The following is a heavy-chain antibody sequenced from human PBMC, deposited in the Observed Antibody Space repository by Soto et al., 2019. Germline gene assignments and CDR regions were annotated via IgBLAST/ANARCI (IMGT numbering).Heavy chain of an antibody. CDR2: IYHSGST. CDR1: GGSISSGGYS. V-gene: IGHV4-30-2*01. CDR3: ARGATTVTSPWFDP. J-gene: IGHJ5*02. Sequence: PSETLSLTCAVSGGSISSGGYSWSWIRQPPGKGLEWIGYIYHSGSTYYNPSLKSRVTISVDRSKNQFSLKLSSVTAADTAVYYCARGATTVTSPWFDPWGQGTLVTVSS. D-gene: IGHD4-4*01.